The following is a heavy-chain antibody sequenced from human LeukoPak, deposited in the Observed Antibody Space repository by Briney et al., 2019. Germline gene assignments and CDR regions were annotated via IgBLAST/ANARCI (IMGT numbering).Heavy chain of an antibody. CDR2: ISGSGGAT. CDR3: ARGGVDHYGSGTYYLMYYFDH. D-gene: IGHD3-10*01. Sequence: GGSLRLSCAASGFTFSNAWMSWVRQAPGKGLEWVSGISGSGGATYYADSVKGRFTVPRDDPHNTLYLQMNSVRAEDTAVYFCARGGVDHYGSGTYYLMYYFDHWGQGALITVSS. CDR1: GFTFSNAW. J-gene: IGHJ4*02. V-gene: IGHV3-23*01.